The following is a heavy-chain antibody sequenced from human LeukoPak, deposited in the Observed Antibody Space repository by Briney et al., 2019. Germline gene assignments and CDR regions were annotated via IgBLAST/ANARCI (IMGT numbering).Heavy chain of an antibody. Sequence: GGSLRLSCAASGFTFSSYSMNWVRQAPGPGLEWVSSMSITGSYIYYADSVKGRFTISRANAKNSLYLQMNSLIAEDTAVYYSARAGIAAAGTKYYYYSYGMDVWGQGTTVTVSS. CDR1: GFTFSSYS. J-gene: IGHJ6*02. V-gene: IGHV3-21*01. CDR2: MSITGSYI. CDR3: ARAGIAAAGTKYYYYSYGMDV. D-gene: IGHD6-13*01.